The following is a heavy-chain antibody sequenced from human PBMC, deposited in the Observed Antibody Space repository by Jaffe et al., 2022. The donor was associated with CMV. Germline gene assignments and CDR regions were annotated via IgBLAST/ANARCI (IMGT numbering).Heavy chain of an antibody. CDR2: IDWDDDK. CDR3: ARTPWGGSGYYGYFDY. J-gene: IGHJ4*02. Sequence: QVTLRESGPALVKPTQTLTLTCTFSGFSLSTSGMCVSWIRQPPGKALEWLARIDWDDDKYYSTSLKTRLTISKDTSKNQVVLTMTNMDPVDTATYYCARTPWGGSGYYGYFDYWGQGTLVTVSS. D-gene: IGHD3-22*01. V-gene: IGHV2-70*15. CDR1: GFSLSTSGMC.